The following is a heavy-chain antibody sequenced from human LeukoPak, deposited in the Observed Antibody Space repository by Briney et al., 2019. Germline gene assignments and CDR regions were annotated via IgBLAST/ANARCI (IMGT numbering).Heavy chain of an antibody. Sequence: AASVKVSCKASGYTFTDYFMHWVRQAPGQGLEWMGWINPKNGGTNYAQNFQGRVTMTRDTSITTAYMEVRGLTSDDTAVYYCARTLRREYYDSSGYHDYWGQGTLVTVSS. J-gene: IGHJ4*02. D-gene: IGHD3-22*01. CDR3: ARTLRREYYDSSGYHDY. CDR1: GYTFTDYF. CDR2: INPKNGGT. V-gene: IGHV1-2*02.